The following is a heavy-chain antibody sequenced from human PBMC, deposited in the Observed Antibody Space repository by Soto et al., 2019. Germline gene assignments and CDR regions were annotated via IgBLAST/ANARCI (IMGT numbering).Heavy chain of an antibody. CDR1: GGSFSGYY. V-gene: IGHV4-34*01. CDR3: ARLEGLATISYYFDF. Sequence: SETLSLTCAVYGGSFSGYYWSWIRQPPGKGLEWIGGINHSGSTNYNPSLKSRVTISLDKSKSQFSLRLNSVTAADSAVYFCARLEGLATISYYFDFWGQGAQVTVSS. D-gene: IGHD3-9*01. J-gene: IGHJ4*02. CDR2: INHSGST.